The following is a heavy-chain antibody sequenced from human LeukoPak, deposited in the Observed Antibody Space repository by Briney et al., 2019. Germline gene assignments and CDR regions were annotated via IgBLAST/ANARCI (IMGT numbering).Heavy chain of an antibody. D-gene: IGHD2-2*01. CDR2: ILPNSGGT. Sequence: GASVKVSCKASGYTFTGYYMHWVRQAPGQGLEWMGWILPNSGGTKYAQKFQGRVTMTRDKSISTAYMELSSLTSDDTAVYYCARGVGVVTWNWFDPWGKGTLVTVSS. CDR1: GYTFTGYY. V-gene: IGHV1-2*02. J-gene: IGHJ5*02. CDR3: ARGVGVVTWNWFDP.